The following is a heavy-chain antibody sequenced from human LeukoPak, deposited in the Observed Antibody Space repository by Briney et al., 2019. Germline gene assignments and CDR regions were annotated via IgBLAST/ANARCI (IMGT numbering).Heavy chain of an antibody. D-gene: IGHD3-22*01. Sequence: AASVKVSCKASGYTFTGYYMHWVRQAPGQGLEWMGWINPNSGGTNYAQKFQGRVTMTRDTSISTAYMELSRLRSDDTAVYYCARGSFRSGSRSGYGYWGQGTLVTVSS. CDR2: INPNSGGT. CDR3: ARGSFRSGSRSGYGY. J-gene: IGHJ4*02. CDR1: GYTFTGYY. V-gene: IGHV1-2*02.